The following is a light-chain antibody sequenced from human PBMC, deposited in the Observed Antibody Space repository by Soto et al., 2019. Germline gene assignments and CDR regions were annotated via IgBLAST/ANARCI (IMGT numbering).Light chain of an antibody. CDR3: GTWDTSLSAYV. CDR1: SSNIGNNY. J-gene: IGLJ1*01. Sequence: QSVLTQPPSVSAAPGQKVAISCSGSSSNIGNNYVSWYQHLPGTAPKLLIYEDNKRPSGIPDRFSGSKSGTSATLGITGLQTGDEADFYCGTWDTSLSAYVFGNGTKLTVL. CDR2: EDN. V-gene: IGLV1-51*02.